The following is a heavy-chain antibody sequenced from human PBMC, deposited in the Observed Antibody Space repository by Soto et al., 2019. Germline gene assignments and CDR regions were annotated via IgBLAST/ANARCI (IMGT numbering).Heavy chain of an antibody. J-gene: IGHJ5*02. V-gene: IGHV4-30-4*01. CDR2: IYYSGST. Sequence: PSETLSLTCTVSGGSISSGDYYWIWIRQPPGKGLEWIGYIYYSGSTYYNPSLKSRVTISVDTSKNQFSLKLSSVTAADTAVYYCARGGYCSSTSCYGNWFDPWGQGTLVTVSS. CDR3: ARGGYCSSTSCYGNWFDP. CDR1: GGSISSGDYY. D-gene: IGHD2-2*01.